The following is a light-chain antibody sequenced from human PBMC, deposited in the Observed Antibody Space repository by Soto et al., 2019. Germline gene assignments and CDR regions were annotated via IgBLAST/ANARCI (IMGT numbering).Light chain of an antibody. V-gene: IGLV2-14*03. J-gene: IGLJ1*01. CDR2: DVS. CDR1: SSDVGGYNF. Sequence: QSALTQPASVSGSPGQSITISCTGTSSDVGGYNFVSWYQQHPGKAPKLIIYDVSNRPSGISNRFSGSKSGNTASLTISGLQAEDEDDYYCSSYTSNITYVFGSGTKVTVL. CDR3: SSYTSNITYV.